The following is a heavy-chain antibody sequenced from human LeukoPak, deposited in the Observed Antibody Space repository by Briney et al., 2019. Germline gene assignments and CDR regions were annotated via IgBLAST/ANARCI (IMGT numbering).Heavy chain of an antibody. CDR3: ARDDTSSSWYYFDY. CDR1: GFTFNNYA. D-gene: IGHD6-13*01. J-gene: IGHJ4*02. CDR2: ISGSGGST. Sequence: GGSLRLSCAASGFTFNNYAMSWVRQAPGKGLEWVSAISGSGGSTYYADSVKGRFTISRDNSKNTLYLQMNSLRAEDTAVYYCARDDTSSSWYYFDYWGQGTLVTVSS. V-gene: IGHV3-23*01.